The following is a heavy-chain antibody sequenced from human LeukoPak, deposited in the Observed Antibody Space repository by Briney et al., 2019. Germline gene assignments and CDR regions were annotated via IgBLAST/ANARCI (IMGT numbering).Heavy chain of an antibody. J-gene: IGHJ4*02. CDR1: GGSISSYY. D-gene: IGHD4-23*01. CDR3: ARVQAYGGKGYFDY. Sequence: SETLSLTCTVSGGSISSYYWSWIRQPPGKGLEWIGYIYYSGSTNYNPSHKSRVTISVDTSKNQFSLKLSPVTAADTAVYYCARVQAYGGKGYFDYWGQGTLVTVSS. CDR2: IYYSGST. V-gene: IGHV4-59*12.